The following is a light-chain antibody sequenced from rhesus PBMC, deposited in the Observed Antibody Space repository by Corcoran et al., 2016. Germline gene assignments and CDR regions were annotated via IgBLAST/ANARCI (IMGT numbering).Light chain of an antibody. V-gene: IGKV1-43*02. CDR3: LQYNSDPPT. Sequence: DIQMTQSPSSLSASVGDRVTITCRASQGISTYLNWYQQKPGKAPKRLIYAASSLESGVPSRLSGSGSVTAFTLTLSSLQPEDFATYFCLQYNSDPPTFGGGTKVEIK. J-gene: IGKJ4*01. CDR1: QGISTY. CDR2: AAS.